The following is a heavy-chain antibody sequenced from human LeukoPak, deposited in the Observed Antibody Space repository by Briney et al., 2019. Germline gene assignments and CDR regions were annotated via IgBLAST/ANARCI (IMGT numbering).Heavy chain of an antibody. CDR3: SRDRKPWQRLPTTGFDP. CDR2: ISYDGSNK. D-gene: IGHD6-25*01. CDR1: GFTFSSYA. V-gene: IGHV3-30-3*01. J-gene: IGHJ5*02. Sequence: PGGSLRLSCAASGFTFSSYAMHWVRQAPGKGLEWVAVISYDGSNKYYADSVKGRFTISRDDASNSMFLHMDSLKPEDAAVYYCSRDRKPWQRLPTTGFDPWGPGTLVAVSS.